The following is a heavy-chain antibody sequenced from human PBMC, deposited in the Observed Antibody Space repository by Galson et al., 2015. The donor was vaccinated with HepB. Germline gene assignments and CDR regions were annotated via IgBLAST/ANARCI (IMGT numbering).Heavy chain of an antibody. CDR3: ATRLCITMREEWYDLIVLSAADH. D-gene: IGHD3-10*01. J-gene: IGHJ5*02. V-gene: IGHV3-21*01. CDR2: FSKYTSYI. Sequence: FSKYTSYIYNADSVKGRFTISRDNAKNSLCLQMNSLRAEDTAVYYCATRLCITMREEWYDLIVLSAADHWGQGTLVTVSS.